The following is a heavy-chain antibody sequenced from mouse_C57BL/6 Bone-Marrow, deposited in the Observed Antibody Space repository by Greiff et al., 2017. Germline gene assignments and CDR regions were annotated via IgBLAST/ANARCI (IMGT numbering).Heavy chain of an antibody. D-gene: IGHD1-1*01. Sequence: VQLQQSGDELVRPGASVKLSCTASGFNIKDDYMHWVKQRPEQGLEWIGWIDPENGDTEYASKFQGKATITADTSSNTAYLQLSSLTSEDTAVYYCTTQYYYGSRLYYFDYWGQGTTLTVSS. CDR2: IDPENGDT. J-gene: IGHJ2*01. V-gene: IGHV14-4*01. CDR3: TTQYYYGSRLYYFDY. CDR1: GFNIKDDY.